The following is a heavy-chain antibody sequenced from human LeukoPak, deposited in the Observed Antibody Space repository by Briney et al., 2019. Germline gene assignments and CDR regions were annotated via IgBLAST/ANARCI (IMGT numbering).Heavy chain of an antibody. CDR2: IYTSGST. CDR1: GGSISSYY. J-gene: IGHJ4*02. Sequence: SDTLSLTCTVSGGSISSYYWSWIRQPPGKGLEWIGRIYTSGSTNYNPSLKSRVTMSVDTSKNQFSLKLSSVTAADTAVYYCAINSGYYSPDTLDYWGQGTLVTVSS. D-gene: IGHD3-22*01. CDR3: AINSGYYSPDTLDY. V-gene: IGHV4-4*07.